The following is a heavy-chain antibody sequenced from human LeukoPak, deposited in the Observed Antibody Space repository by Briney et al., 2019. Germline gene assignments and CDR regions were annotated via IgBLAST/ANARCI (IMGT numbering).Heavy chain of an antibody. CDR3: AKAGVTRREGYFQSRLSYFDY. V-gene: IGHV3-23*01. Sequence: GGSLRLSCAASGFTFSSYAMSWVRQAPGKGLEWVSAISGSGGSTYYADSVKGRFTISRDNSKNTLYLQMNSLRAEDTAVYYCAKAGVTRREGYFQSRLSYFDYWGQGTLVTVSS. J-gene: IGHJ4*02. D-gene: IGHD5-24*01. CDR2: ISGSGGST. CDR1: GFTFSSYA.